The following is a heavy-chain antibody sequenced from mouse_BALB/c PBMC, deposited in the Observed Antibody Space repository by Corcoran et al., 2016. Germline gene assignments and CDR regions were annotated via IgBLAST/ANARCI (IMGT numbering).Heavy chain of an antibody. Sequence: EVQLQQSGPELVKPGASVKMSCKASGYTFTSYVMHWVKQKPGQGLEWIGYINPYNDGTKYNEKLKGKATLTSDKSSSTAYMELSSLTSEDSAVYYCARLYPGIAMYYWGQGTSVTVSS. V-gene: IGHV1S136*01. CDR1: GYTFTSYV. CDR2: INPYNDGT. CDR3: ARLYPGIAMYY. J-gene: IGHJ4*01.